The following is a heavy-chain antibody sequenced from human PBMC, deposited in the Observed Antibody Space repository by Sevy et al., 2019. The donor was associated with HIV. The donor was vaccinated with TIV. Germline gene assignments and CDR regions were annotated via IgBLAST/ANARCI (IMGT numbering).Heavy chain of an antibody. CDR2: ISSNGGST. CDR3: MRFSEITIFGVDY. D-gene: IGHD3-3*01. V-gene: IGHV3-64D*06. J-gene: IGHJ4*02. Sequence: GGSLRLSCSASGFTFSSYAMHWVRQAPGKGLEYVSAISSNGGSTYYADSVKGRFTISRDNSKNTLYLQMSSLRAEDTAVYYCMRFSEITIFGVDYWGQGTLVTVSS. CDR1: GFTFSSYA.